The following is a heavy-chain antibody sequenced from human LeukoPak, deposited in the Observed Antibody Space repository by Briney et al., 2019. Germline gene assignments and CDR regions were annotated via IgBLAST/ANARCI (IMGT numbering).Heavy chain of an antibody. CDR2: INPNSGGT. Sequence: VASVKVSCKASGYTFTGYYTHWVRQAPGQGLEWMGWINPNSGGTNYAQKFQGRVTMTRDTSISTAYMELSRLRSDDTAVYYCARDYDFWSCYSIWGQGTLVTVSS. CDR1: GYTFTGYY. CDR3: ARDYDFWSCYSI. J-gene: IGHJ4*02. V-gene: IGHV1-2*02. D-gene: IGHD3-3*01.